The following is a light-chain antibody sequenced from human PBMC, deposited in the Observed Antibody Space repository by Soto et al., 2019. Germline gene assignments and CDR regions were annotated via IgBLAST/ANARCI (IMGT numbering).Light chain of an antibody. V-gene: IGLV2-14*01. CDR3: SSYTSSSTYV. Sequence: QPALTQPASVSGSPGQSITISCTGTSSDVGGYNYVSWYQQHPGNAPKLMIYDVSNRPSGVSNRFSGSKSGNTASLTISGLQAEDEADYYCSSYTSSSTYVFGYGTKSPS. J-gene: IGLJ1*01. CDR2: DVS. CDR1: SSDVGGYNY.